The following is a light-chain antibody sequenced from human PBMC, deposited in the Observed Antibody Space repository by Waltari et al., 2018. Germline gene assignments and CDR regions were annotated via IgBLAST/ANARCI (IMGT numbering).Light chain of an antibody. V-gene: IGLV3-19*01. Sequence: SSELTQDPAVSVALGQTVRITCQGDSLRSYSANWYQQKPGQAPILVIYGKNNRPSGIPARFSGSSSGGTASVTITGAQAEDEADYYCNSRDSSINHHYVFGSGTKVTVL. CDR3: NSRDSSINHHYV. J-gene: IGLJ1*01. CDR1: SLRSYS. CDR2: GKN.